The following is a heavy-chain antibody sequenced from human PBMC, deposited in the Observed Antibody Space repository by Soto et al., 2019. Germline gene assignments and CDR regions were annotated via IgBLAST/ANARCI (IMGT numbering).Heavy chain of an antibody. CDR1: GFTFSSYA. CDR2: ISYDGSNK. D-gene: IGHD3-22*01. CDR3: ARDIDYDSSGYSQH. J-gene: IGHJ1*01. Sequence: GGSLRLSCAASGFTFSSYAMHWVRQAPGKGLEWVAVISYDGSNKYYADSVKGRFTISRDNSKNTLYLQMNSLRAEDTAVYYCARDIDYDSSGYSQHWGQGTLVTVSS. V-gene: IGHV3-30-3*01.